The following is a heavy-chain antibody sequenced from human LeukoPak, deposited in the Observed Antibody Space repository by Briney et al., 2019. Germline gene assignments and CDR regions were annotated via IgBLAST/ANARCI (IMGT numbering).Heavy chain of an antibody. D-gene: IGHD5-18*01. CDR1: GYTFTSYD. CDR2: MNPNSGNT. J-gene: IGHJ6*03. CDR3: ARGRIQLWLLYSTQGYYYYYMDV. V-gene: IGHV1-8*01. Sequence: ASVKVSCKASGYTFTSYDINWVRQATGQGLEWMGWMNPNSGNTSYAQKFQGRVTMTRNTSISTAYMELSSLRSEDTAVYYCARGRIQLWLLYSTQGYYYYYMDVWGKGTTVTVSS.